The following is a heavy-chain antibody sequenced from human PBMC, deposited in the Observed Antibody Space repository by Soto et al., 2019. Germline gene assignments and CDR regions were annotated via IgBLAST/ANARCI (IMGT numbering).Heavy chain of an antibody. D-gene: IGHD3-10*01. CDR2: ICNDGGNI. J-gene: IGHJ4*02. Sequence: GGSLRLSCAASGFTFSSYGMHWVRQAPGKGLEWVAVICNDGGNIYYADSVKGRFTISRDNAKNTLYLQMDNLRADDTATYFCARGMTLVRGLSFSSIYLDYWGQGALVTVSS. V-gene: IGHV3-33*01. CDR3: ARGMTLVRGLSFSSIYLDY. CDR1: GFTFSSYG.